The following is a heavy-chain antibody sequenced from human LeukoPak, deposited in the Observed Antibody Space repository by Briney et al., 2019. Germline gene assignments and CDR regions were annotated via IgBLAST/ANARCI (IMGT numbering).Heavy chain of an antibody. CDR1: GYTFTGYY. V-gene: IGHV1-2*02. Sequence: ASVKVSCKASGYTFTGYYLHWVRQAPGQGLEWMGWINPNSGGTNYAQKFQGRVTITRDTSISTAYMELSRLRSDDTAVYYCARGVYRKRPDCSSTSCSTYFDYWGQGTLVTVSS. D-gene: IGHD2-2*01. CDR2: INPNSGGT. J-gene: IGHJ4*02. CDR3: ARGVYRKRPDCSSTSCSTYFDY.